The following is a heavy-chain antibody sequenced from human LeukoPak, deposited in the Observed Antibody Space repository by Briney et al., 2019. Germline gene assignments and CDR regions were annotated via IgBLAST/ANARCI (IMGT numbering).Heavy chain of an antibody. V-gene: IGHV3-23*01. CDR1: GFTFSSYA. J-gene: IGHJ4*02. D-gene: IGHD6-19*01. Sequence: PGGSLRLSCAASGFTFSSYAMSWVRQAPGKGLEWVSAISSDNTYYADSVKGRFTISRDNSKNTLYLQMNSLRAEDTAVYYCARSRASSGLLGYWGQGTLVTVSS. CDR3: ARSRASSGLLGY. CDR2: ISSDNT.